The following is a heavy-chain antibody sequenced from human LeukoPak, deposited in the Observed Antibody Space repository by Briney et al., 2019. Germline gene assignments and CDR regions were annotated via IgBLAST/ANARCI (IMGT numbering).Heavy chain of an antibody. CDR2: INPNSGGT. D-gene: IGHD6-6*01. V-gene: IGHV1-2*02. CDR3: ARGSYSSSSRYYYYMDV. Sequence: ASVKVSCKSSRYTFTGYYMHWVRQAPGQGLEWMGWINPNSGGTNYEQKFQGSVNMTRNTSISTAYMELSRLRSDDTAVYYCARGSYSSSSRYYYYMDVWGKGTTVTVSS. CDR1: RYTFTGYY. J-gene: IGHJ6*03.